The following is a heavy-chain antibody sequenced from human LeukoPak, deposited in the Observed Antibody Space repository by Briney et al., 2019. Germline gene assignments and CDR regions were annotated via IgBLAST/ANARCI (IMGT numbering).Heavy chain of an antibody. Sequence: GGSLRLSCAASGFTFSTHWMSWFRQAPGKGLEWLGNIKEDGSEKYYLDSVRGRFTISRDNAKNSLYLQMNSLRAEDSALYYCARDYVWGSHEPDSWGQGTLVTVSS. J-gene: IGHJ4*02. CDR3: ARDYVWGSHEPDS. V-gene: IGHV3-7*01. CDR2: IKEDGSEK. D-gene: IGHD3-16*01. CDR1: GFTFSTHW.